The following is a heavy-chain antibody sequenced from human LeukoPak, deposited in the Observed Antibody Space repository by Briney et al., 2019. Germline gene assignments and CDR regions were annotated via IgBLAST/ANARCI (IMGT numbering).Heavy chain of an antibody. CDR3: AKERVRCSGNSCFPDAFDI. J-gene: IGHJ3*02. CDR1: GFTFSSYA. Sequence: GGSQRLSCAASGFTFSSYAINWVRQAPGKGLEWVSAVSGSGGSAYYADSVEGRFTISRDTSKSTLYLRMNSLRPEDTAVYYCAKERVRCSGNSCFPDAFDIWGQGTMATVSS. D-gene: IGHD2-2*01. CDR2: VSGSGGSA. V-gene: IGHV3-23*01.